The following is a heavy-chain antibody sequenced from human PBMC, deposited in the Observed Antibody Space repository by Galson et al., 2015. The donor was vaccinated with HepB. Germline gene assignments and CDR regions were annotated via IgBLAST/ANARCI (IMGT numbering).Heavy chain of an antibody. Sequence: QVQLQESGPGLVKPSETLSLTCTVSGGSISSYYWSWIRQPPGKGLEWIGYIYYSGSTNYNPSLKSRVTISVDTSKNQFSLKLSSVTAADTAVYYCARDRYYYDSSGPVRAFDIWGQGTMVTVSS. CDR3: ARDRYYYDSSGPVRAFDI. D-gene: IGHD3-22*01. V-gene: IGHV4-59*01. J-gene: IGHJ3*02. CDR2: IYYSGST. CDR1: GGSISSYY.